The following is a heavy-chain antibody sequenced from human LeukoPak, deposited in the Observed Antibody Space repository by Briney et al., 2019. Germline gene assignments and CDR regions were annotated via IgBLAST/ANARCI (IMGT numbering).Heavy chain of an antibody. V-gene: IGHV3-33*01. CDR2: IWYDGSNK. CDR3: ARDRETYYHDSSWNWFDP. Sequence: GRSLRLSCAASGFTFSSYGMHWVRQAPGKGLEWVAVIWYDGSNKYYADSVKGRFTISRDNSKNTLYLQMNSLRAEDTAVYYCARDRETYYHDSSWNWFDPWGQGTLVTVSS. D-gene: IGHD3-22*01. CDR1: GFTFSSYG. J-gene: IGHJ5*02.